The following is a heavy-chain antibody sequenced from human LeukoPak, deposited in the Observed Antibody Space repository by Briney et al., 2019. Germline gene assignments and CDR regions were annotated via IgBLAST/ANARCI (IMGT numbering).Heavy chain of an antibody. D-gene: IGHD6-13*01. Sequence: SETLSLTCAVYGGSFSGYYWSWIRQPPGKGLEWIGYIHYSGSTNYNPSLKSRVTISVDTSKNQFSLKLSSVTAADTAVYYCARVDSSNWYEYRGYFDYWGQGTLVTVSS. CDR2: IHYSGST. CDR3: ARVDSSNWYEYRGYFDY. J-gene: IGHJ4*02. CDR1: GGSFSGYY. V-gene: IGHV4-59*01.